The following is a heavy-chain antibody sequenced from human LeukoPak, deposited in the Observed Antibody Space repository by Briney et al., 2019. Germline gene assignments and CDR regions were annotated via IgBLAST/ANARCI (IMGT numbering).Heavy chain of an antibody. Sequence: GGSLRLSCAASGFAVGSNYMNWVRQAPGKGLEWVSVYYIGGTTYYADSVKGRFTISRDNSKNTLYLQMNSLRAEDTAVYYCARDYPEYSSSWYNYYYYGMDVWGQGTTVTVSS. CDR3: ARDYPEYSSSWYNYYYYGMDV. D-gene: IGHD6-13*01. CDR2: YYIGGTT. V-gene: IGHV3-66*01. CDR1: GFAVGSNY. J-gene: IGHJ6*02.